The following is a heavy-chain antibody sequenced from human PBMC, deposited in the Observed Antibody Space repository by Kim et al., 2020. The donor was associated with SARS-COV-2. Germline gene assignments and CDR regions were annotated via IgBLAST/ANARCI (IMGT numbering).Heavy chain of an antibody. V-gene: IGHV3-11*06. J-gene: IGHJ5*02. D-gene: IGHD3-10*01. CDR3: ARAHIWFGELCSWFDP. Sequence: SGKGRLTISRDNAKNSLYLQMNSLRAEDTAVYYCARAHIWFGELCSWFDPWGQGTLVTVSS.